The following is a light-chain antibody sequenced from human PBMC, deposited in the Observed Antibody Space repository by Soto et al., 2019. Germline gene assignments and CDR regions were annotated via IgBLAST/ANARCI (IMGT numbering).Light chain of an antibody. CDR1: SSDVGGYNY. CDR3: TSYAGGNNV. J-gene: IGLJ1*01. Sequence: QSALTQPPSASGSPGQSVTISCTGTSSDVGGYNYVSWYQQNPGKVPKLMIYEVNKRPSGVPDRFSGSKSGNTASLTVSGLQAEDEAEYYCTSYAGGNNVFGTGTKVTVL. CDR2: EVN. V-gene: IGLV2-8*01.